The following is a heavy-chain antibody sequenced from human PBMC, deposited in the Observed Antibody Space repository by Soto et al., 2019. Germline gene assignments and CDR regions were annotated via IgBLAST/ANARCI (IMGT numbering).Heavy chain of an antibody. CDR1: GGSIGSYS. CDR3: ARDRREQLRYSRGMDV. Sequence: NPSETLSLTCTVSGGSIGSYSWRWFRQPAGMGLEWIGRIYTSGSTNYNPALKSRVTLSVDTSKNQFSLKLSSVTAADTAVYYCARDRREQLRYSRGMDVWGQGTTVTASS. CDR2: IYTSGST. D-gene: IGHD3-9*01. J-gene: IGHJ6*02. V-gene: IGHV4-4*07.